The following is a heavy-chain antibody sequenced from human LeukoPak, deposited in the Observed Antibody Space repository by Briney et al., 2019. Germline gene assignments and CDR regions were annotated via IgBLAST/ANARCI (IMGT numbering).Heavy chain of an antibody. J-gene: IGHJ6*03. D-gene: IGHD2-2*02. CDR2: INHSGST. CDR1: GGSFSGYY. V-gene: IGHV4-34*01. CDR3: ARGGSWWCSSTSCYMGALNDYYYYMDV. Sequence: KPSETLSLTCAVYGGSFSGYYWSWIRQPPGKGLEWIGEINHSGSTNYNPSLKSRVTISVDTSKNQFSLKLSSVTAADTAVYYCARGGSWWCSSTSCYMGALNDYYYYMDVWGKGTTVTVSS.